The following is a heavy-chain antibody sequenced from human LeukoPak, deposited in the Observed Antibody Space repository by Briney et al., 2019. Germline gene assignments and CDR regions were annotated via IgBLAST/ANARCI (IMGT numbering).Heavy chain of an antibody. CDR1: GLTFSSYA. CDR2: ISSNGGST. D-gene: IGHD6-19*01. Sequence: GGSLRLSCSASGLTFSSYAMHWVRQAPGKGLEYVSAISSNGGSTYYADSVKGRFTISRDNSKNTLYLKMSSLRAEDTAVYYWVIIASGGWIFFDYWGQGTLVTVSS. CDR3: VIIASGGWIFFDY. J-gene: IGHJ4*02. V-gene: IGHV3-64D*06.